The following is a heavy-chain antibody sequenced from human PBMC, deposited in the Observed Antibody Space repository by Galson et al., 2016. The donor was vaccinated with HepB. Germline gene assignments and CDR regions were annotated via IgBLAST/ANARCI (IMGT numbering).Heavy chain of an antibody. D-gene: IGHD6-13*01. CDR1: GFTFSSYA. CDR3: AKVGSQQLVNGEFDY. CDR2: ISGSGGST. V-gene: IGHV3-23*01. J-gene: IGHJ4*02. Sequence: SLRLSCAASGFTFSSYAMSWVRQAPGKGLEWVSTISGSGGSTYYADSVKGRFTISRDNSKNTLYLQMNSLRAEDTAVYYCAKVGSQQLVNGEFDYWGQGTLVTVSS.